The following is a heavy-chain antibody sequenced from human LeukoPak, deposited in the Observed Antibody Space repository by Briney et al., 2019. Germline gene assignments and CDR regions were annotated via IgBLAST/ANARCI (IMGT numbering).Heavy chain of an antibody. CDR1: GFTFSSYS. CDR2: ISGGSDSI. V-gene: IGHV3-48*04. CDR3: ARDRPPVGAIDY. D-gene: IGHD1-26*01. J-gene: IGHJ4*02. Sequence: GGSLRLSCAASGFTFSSYSMNWVRQAPGEGLEWVSYISGGSDSIYYADSVKGRFTISRDNAKHSLYLQTNSLRGEDTAVYFCARDRPPVGAIDYWGQGTLVTVSS.